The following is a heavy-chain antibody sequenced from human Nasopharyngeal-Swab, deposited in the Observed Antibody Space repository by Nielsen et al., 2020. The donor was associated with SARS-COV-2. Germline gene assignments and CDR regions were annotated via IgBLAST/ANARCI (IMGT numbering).Heavy chain of an antibody. Sequence: ASVTVSCKASGYTFTSYYMHWVRQAPGQGLEWMGIINPSGGSTSYAQKFQGRVTMTRDTSTSTVYMELSSLRSEDTAVYYCARDLSPGYCSGGSCLDYYGMDVWGQGTTVTVSS. CDR3: ARDLSPGYCSGGSCLDYYGMDV. V-gene: IGHV1-46*01. CDR2: INPSGGST. J-gene: IGHJ6*02. D-gene: IGHD2-15*01. CDR1: GYTFTSYY.